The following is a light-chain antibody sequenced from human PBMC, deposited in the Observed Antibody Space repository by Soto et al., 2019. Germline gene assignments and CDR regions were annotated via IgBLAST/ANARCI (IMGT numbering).Light chain of an antibody. J-gene: IGKJ1*01. CDR3: REYARWT. V-gene: IGKV1-5*03. Sequence: DIQMTKSPSTLSGSVGDRVTITCRASQTTSSWLDWYQQKPGKAPKLQIYTASTLKSGVTSRCSGSGSGTNFTITISKPEAEDFAVCYYREYARWTFGQGTKVDIK. CDR1: QTTSSW. CDR2: TAS.